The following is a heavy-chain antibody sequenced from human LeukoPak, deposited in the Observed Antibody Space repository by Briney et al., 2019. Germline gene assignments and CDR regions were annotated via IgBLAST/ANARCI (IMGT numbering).Heavy chain of an antibody. V-gene: IGHV3-53*01. CDR2: IYSGGST. Sequence: GGSLRLSCAASGFIFSSKYMSWVRQAPGKGLEWVSVIYSGGSTYYAASVEGRFTISRDNSKNTVYLQMNSLRVEDTAVYYCARAGPIDYWGQGTLVTVSS. J-gene: IGHJ4*02. CDR3: ARAGPIDY. CDR1: GFIFSSKY.